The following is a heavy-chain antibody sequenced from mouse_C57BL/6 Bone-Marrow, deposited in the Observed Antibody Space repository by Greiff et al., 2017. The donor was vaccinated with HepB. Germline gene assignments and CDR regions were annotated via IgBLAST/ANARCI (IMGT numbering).Heavy chain of an antibody. Sequence: EVQLQESGPVLVKPGASVKMSCKASGYTFTDYYMNWVKQSPGKSLEWIGVINPYNGGTSYNQKFKGKATLTVDKSSSTAYMELNSLTSEDSAVYYCARWGDCGGFAFGGRGTGVTVTA. V-gene: IGHV1-19*01. J-gene: IGHJ3*01. CDR1: GYTFTDYY. CDR2: INPYNGGT. CDR3: ARWGDCGGFAF. D-gene: IGHD2-13*01.